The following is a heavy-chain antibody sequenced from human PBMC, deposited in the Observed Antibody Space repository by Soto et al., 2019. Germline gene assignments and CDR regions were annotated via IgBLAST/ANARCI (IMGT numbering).Heavy chain of an antibody. CDR3: AKDRGRYCSGGRCYLFVS. D-gene: IGHD2-15*01. J-gene: IGHJ4*02. CDR2: VSYDGSNK. CDR1: GVTFNTYA. V-gene: IGHV3-30*04. Sequence: QVQLVESGGGVVQPGRSLTLSCAASGVTFNTYAMHWVRQAPGKGLEWVAIVSYDGSNKYYADSVKGRFTISRDNSKSTLYLQMNRVRAEDTAVYYCAKDRGRYCSGGRCYLFVSWGQGTLVTVSS.